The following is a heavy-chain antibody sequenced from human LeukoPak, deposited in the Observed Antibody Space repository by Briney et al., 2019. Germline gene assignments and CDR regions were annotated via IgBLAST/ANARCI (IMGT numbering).Heavy chain of an antibody. CDR2: ISSSGSTT. CDR3: ARGTGTTPLEY. Sequence: PGGSLRLSCEGFGMTFSDYSMNWVRQAPGKGLEWVSYISSSGSTTYYADSVKGRFTISRDNAKNSLYLQMNSLRAEDTAVYYCARGTGTTPLEYWGQGTLVTVSS. J-gene: IGHJ4*02. CDR1: GMTFSDYS. D-gene: IGHD1-1*01. V-gene: IGHV3-48*04.